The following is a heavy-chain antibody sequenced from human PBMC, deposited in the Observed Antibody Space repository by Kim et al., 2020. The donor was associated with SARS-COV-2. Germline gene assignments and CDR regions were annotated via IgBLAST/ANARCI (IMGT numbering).Heavy chain of an antibody. Sequence: SETLSLTCSVSRDSMTNYFWTWIRQPPGKGLEWIGNIYYTGRITNYTPSLKSRVTISVDTSKNQFSLKMTSVTAADTAVYYCARRGNPAYTDSWYDYWG. D-gene: IGHD6-13*01. CDR2: IYYTGRIT. V-gene: IGHV4-59*08. J-gene: IGHJ4*01. CDR3: ARRGNPAYTDSWYDY. CDR1: RDSMTNYF.